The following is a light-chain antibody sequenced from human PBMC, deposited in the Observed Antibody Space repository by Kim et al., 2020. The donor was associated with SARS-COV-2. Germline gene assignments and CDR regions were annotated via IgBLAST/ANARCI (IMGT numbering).Light chain of an antibody. Sequence: DIQMTQSPSSLSASVGDRVTITCRASQSISSYLNWYQQKPGKAPKLLIYAASSLQSGVPSRFSGSGSGTDFTLTISSLQPEDFATYFCQQRYSTPYTCGRGTK. CDR2: AAS. CDR1: QSISSY. V-gene: IGKV1-39*01. CDR3: QQRYSTPYT. J-gene: IGKJ2*01.